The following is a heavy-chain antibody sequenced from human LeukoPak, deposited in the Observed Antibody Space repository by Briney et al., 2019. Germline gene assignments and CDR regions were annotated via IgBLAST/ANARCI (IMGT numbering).Heavy chain of an antibody. CDR3: ASGHSSGWYR. J-gene: IGHJ5*02. CDR2: ISSGGITI. CDR1: GFTFSSYE. V-gene: IGHV3-48*03. Sequence: GGSLRLPCAASGFTFSSYEMNWVRQAPGKGLECISYISSGGITIYYADSVKGRFTVSRDNAKNSLYLQMNSLRAEDTAVYYCASGHSSGWYRWGQGTLVTVSS. D-gene: IGHD6-19*01.